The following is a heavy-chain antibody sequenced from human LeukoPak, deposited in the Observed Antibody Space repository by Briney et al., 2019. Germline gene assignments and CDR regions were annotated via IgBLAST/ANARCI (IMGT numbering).Heavy chain of an antibody. V-gene: IGHV4-59*08. CDR2: IYYSGST. Sequence: SETLSLTCTVSGGSISSYYWSWIRQPPGKGLEWIGYIYYSGSTNYNPSLKSRVTISVDTSKNQFSLKLSSVTAADTAVYYCARRAIVGATYDYWGQGTLVTDSS. D-gene: IGHD1-26*01. CDR1: GGSISSYY. CDR3: ARRAIVGATYDY. J-gene: IGHJ4*02.